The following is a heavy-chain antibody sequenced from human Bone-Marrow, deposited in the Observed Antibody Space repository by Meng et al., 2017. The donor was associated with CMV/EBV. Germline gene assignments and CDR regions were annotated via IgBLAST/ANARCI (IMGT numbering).Heavy chain of an antibody. D-gene: IGHD1-1*01. CDR2: IYYSGST. J-gene: IGHJ6*02. V-gene: IGHV4-59*01. CDR3: ARARRNYYYGMDV. CDR1: GGSISSYY. Sequence: GSLSLTCTVSGGSISSYYWSWIRQPPGKGLEWIGYIYYSGSTNYNPSLTSRVTISVDPSKNQFSLKLSSLTAADTAVYYCARARRNYYYGMDVWGQGTTVTVYS.